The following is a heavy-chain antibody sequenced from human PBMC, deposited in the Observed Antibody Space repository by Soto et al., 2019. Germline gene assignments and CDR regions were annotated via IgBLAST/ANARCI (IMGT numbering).Heavy chain of an antibody. V-gene: IGHV4-59*01. J-gene: IGHJ6*02. Sequence: LETLPLPWTVSWGTIISYYWSWIRKPPGKGLEWIGYIYYSGSTNYNPSLKSRVTISVDTSKNQFSLKLSSVTAADTAVYYCARGDPLLWFGEKVYYGMDVWGQGTTVTVSS. D-gene: IGHD3-10*01. CDR3: ARGDPLLWFGEKVYYGMDV. CDR1: WGTIISYY. CDR2: IYYSGST.